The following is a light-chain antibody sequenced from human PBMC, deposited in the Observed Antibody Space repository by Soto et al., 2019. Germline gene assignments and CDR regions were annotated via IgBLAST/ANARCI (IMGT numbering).Light chain of an antibody. V-gene: IGKV3-15*01. Sequence: TQSPDTLSLSPGERATLSCRAGQSVSSTFLNWYQQKPGQAPRLLIYGASTRATGIPARFSGSGSGTEFTLTISSLQSEDFAVYYCQQYNNWPPWTFGQGTKVDI. CDR1: QSVSST. CDR2: GAS. CDR3: QQYNNWPPWT. J-gene: IGKJ1*01.